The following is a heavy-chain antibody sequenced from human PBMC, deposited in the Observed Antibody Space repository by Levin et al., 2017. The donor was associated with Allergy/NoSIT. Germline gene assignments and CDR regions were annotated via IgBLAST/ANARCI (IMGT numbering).Heavy chain of an antibody. CDR1: GFTFSSYG. V-gene: IGHV3-30*18. J-gene: IGHJ4*02. D-gene: IGHD5-18*01. Sequence: LSLTCAASGFTFSSYGMHWVRQAPGKGLEWVAVISYDGSNKYYADSVKGRFTISRDNSKNTLYLQMNSLRAEDTAVYYCAKAGYSYGYEHFDYWGQGTLVTVSS. CDR3: AKAGYSYGYEHFDY. CDR2: ISYDGSNK.